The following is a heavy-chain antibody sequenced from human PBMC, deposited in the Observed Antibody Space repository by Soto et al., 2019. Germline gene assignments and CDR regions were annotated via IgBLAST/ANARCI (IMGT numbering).Heavy chain of an antibody. CDR1: GFDFGPYE. CDR3: ARVASGAYGMDV. CDR2: ITGRGSSI. D-gene: IGHD3-10*01. Sequence: GGSLRLSCTASGFDFGPYEMNWVRQAPGKGLEWVAYITGRGSSIYYADSVKGRFTISRDNAKNSRFLQMDSLRDEDTAVYYCARVASGAYGMDVWAQGT. V-gene: IGHV3-48*03. J-gene: IGHJ6*02.